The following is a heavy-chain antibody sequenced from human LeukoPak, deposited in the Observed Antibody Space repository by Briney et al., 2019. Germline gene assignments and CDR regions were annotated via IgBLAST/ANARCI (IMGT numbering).Heavy chain of an antibody. CDR2: ISYDGSNN. V-gene: IGHV3-30-3*01. D-gene: IGHD6-6*01. J-gene: IGHJ4*02. CDR1: GFTFSSYA. Sequence: PGGSLRLSCAASGFTFSSYAMHWVRQAPGKGLEWVAVISYDGSNNYYADSVKGRFTISRDNSKNMLYLQMNSLRAEDTAVYYCAREGGPSHFDYWGQGTLVTVSS. CDR3: AREGGPSHFDY.